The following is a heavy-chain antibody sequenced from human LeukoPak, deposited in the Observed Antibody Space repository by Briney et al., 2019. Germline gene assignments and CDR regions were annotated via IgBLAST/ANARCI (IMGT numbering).Heavy chain of an antibody. J-gene: IGHJ4*02. Sequence: PGGSLRLSCAASGFTFSSYAMSWVRQAPGKGLEWVSAISGSGGSTYYADSVKGRFTISRDNSKNTLYLQMNSLRAEDTAVYYCAKDRPRTFYYGSGSPDYWGQGTLVTVSS. CDR1: GFTFSSYA. V-gene: IGHV3-23*01. CDR2: ISGSGGST. CDR3: AKDRPRTFYYGSGSPDY. D-gene: IGHD3-10*01.